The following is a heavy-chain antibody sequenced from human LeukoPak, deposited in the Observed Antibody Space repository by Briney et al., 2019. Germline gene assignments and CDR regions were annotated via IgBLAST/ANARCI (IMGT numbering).Heavy chain of an antibody. J-gene: IGHJ4*02. Sequence: PSETLSLTCTVPGDSISSYYWSWIRQPPPKGLAWIGHFYNSGSTNYNPSLKSRVAISVDTSKTQFSLKLSSVPAADTAVYFCARANSGYDPFDYWGQGTLVTVSS. CDR1: GDSISSYY. CDR2: FYNSGST. D-gene: IGHD5-12*01. CDR3: ARANSGYDPFDY. V-gene: IGHV4-59*01.